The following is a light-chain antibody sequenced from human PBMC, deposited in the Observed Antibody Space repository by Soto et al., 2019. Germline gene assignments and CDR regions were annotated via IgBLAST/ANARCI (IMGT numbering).Light chain of an antibody. CDR1: SSDVGAYGY. V-gene: IGLV2-14*03. J-gene: IGLJ1*01. CDR3: SSYTSSSTRV. Sequence: QSALTQPASVSGSPGQSITISCTGTSSDVGAYGYVSWYQQHPHKDPKLMIYEVSYRPPGVSNRFSGSKSVNTATLTISGLQAEDEADYYCSSYTSSSTRVFGTGTKLTVL. CDR2: EVS.